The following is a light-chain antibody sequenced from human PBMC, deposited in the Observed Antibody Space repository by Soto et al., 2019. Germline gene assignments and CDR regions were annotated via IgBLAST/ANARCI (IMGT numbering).Light chain of an antibody. Sequence: QSALTQPASVSGSPGQSITITCTGTSSDIGGYDYVSWYQHHPGKAPKVIIYGVTNRPSGVPDRFSGSKSGASASLVISGLQSKDEGDYYCAAWDDSLNGVTFGGGTKLTVL. V-gene: IGLV2-14*01. CDR2: GVT. CDR1: SSDIGGYDY. CDR3: AAWDDSLNGVT. J-gene: IGLJ2*01.